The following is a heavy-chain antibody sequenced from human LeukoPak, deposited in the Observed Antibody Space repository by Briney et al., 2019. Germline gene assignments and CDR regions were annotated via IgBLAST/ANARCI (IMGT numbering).Heavy chain of an antibody. V-gene: IGHV3-11*04. CDR3: ARLRIRNCRGGTCYSTFFDF. D-gene: IGHD2-15*01. CDR2: IRDGSSII. J-gene: IGHJ4*02. Sequence: GGSLRLSCVASRFTFSDYYMTWIRQAPGKGLEWVSYIRDGSSIIYYADSVKGRFAISRDNAKNSLYLQMNSLRADDTAVYYCARLRIRNCRGGTCYSTFFDFWGQGTPVTVSS. CDR1: RFTFSDYY.